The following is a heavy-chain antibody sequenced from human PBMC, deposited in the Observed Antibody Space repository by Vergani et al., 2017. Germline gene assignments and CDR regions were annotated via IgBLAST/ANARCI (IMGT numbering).Heavy chain of an antibody. V-gene: IGHV5-10-1*01. Sequence: EVQLVQSGAEVKKPGESLRISCKGSGYSFTSYWISWVRQMPGKGLEWMGRIDPSDSYTNYSPSFQGHVTISADKSISTAYLQWRSLKASDTAMYYCARRGRGACIAARPCWFDPWGQGTLVTVSS. J-gene: IGHJ5*02. D-gene: IGHD6-6*01. CDR3: ARRGRGACIAARPCWFDP. CDR2: IDPSDSYT. CDR1: GYSFTSYW.